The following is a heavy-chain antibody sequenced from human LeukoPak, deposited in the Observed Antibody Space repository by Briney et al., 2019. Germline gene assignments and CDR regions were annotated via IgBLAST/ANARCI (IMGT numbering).Heavy chain of an antibody. Sequence: GGSLRLSCAVSGFTFNIYGMHWVRQAPGKGLEWVAFIRYDGGNKYYTDSVKGRFTISRDNSKNTLYLQMDSLRAEDTAVYYCAKDQGGAGTNSDYWGQGTLVTVSS. CDR1: GFTFNIYG. CDR3: AKDQGGAGTNSDY. V-gene: IGHV3-30*02. D-gene: IGHD1-26*01. CDR2: IRYDGGNK. J-gene: IGHJ4*02.